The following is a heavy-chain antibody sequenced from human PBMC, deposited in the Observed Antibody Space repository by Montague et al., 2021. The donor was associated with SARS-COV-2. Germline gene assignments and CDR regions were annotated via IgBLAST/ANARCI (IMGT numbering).Heavy chain of an antibody. V-gene: IGHV2-5*02. D-gene: IGHD4/OR15-4a*01. J-gene: IGHJ4*02. CDR1: GFSLSTSGVG. Sequence: PALVKPTQTLTLTCTFSGFSLSTSGVGVGWIRQPPGKALEWLAFIFWDDAKHYIPSLKTRLTITKDTSKNQVVLTMSNVDLVDTAAYYCAHSVSTISALPNTPFDFWGAGTLVIASS. CDR3: AHSVSTISALPNTPFDF. CDR2: IFWDDAK.